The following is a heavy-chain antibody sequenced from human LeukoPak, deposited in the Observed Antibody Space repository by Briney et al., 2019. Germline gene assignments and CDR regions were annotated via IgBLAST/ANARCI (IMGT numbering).Heavy chain of an antibody. J-gene: IGHJ4*02. CDR2: IIPIFGTA. D-gene: IGHD1-1*01. Sequence: ASVKVSCKASGGTFSSYAISWVRQAPGQGLEWMGGIIPIFGTANYAQKFQGRVTITADESTSTAYMELSSLRSEDTAVYYCAREGQQLKHFDYWGQGTLVTVSS. CDR3: AREGQQLKHFDY. V-gene: IGHV1-69*13. CDR1: GGTFSSYA.